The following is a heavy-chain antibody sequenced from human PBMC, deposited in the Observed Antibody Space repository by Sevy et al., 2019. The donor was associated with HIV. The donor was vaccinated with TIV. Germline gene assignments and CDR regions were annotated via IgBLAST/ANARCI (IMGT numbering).Heavy chain of an antibody. CDR1: GYTFSGYS. Sequence: ASVKVSCKASGYTFSGYSISWVRQAPGQGLEWMGWMNTYNGNTKYPQKVQGRVTMTTDTSTSTAYMELRGLRSDDMAVYYCARDTREKSFDYWGQGTLVTVSS. CDR3: ARDTREKSFDY. J-gene: IGHJ4*02. CDR2: MNTYNGNT. V-gene: IGHV1-18*03.